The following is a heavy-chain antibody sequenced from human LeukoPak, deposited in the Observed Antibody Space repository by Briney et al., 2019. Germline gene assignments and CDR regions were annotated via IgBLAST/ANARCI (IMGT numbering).Heavy chain of an antibody. CDR1: GGSISSGVYY. V-gene: IGHV4-31*03. Sequence: SETLSLTCPVSGGSISSGVYYWRWIRQHPGKGLEWIGYIYYSGSTYYNPSLKSRVTISVDTSKNQFSLKLSSVTAADTAVYYCARGVRWLQLSYFDYWGQGTLVTVSS. D-gene: IGHD5-24*01. CDR2: IYYSGST. CDR3: ARGVRWLQLSYFDY. J-gene: IGHJ4*02.